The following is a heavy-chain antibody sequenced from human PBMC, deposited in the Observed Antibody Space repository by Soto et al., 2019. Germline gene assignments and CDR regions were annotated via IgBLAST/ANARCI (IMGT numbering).Heavy chain of an antibody. CDR1: GFTFSSYG. J-gene: IGHJ6*03. D-gene: IGHD2-2*01. CDR2: IWYDGSNK. V-gene: IGHV3-33*01. CDR3: ARDGLPAAIYYYYYMDV. Sequence: GGSLRLSCAASGFTFSSYGMHWVRQAPGKGLEWVAVIWYDGSNKYYADSVKGRFTISRDNSKNTLYLQMNSLRAEDTAVYYCARDGLPAAIYYYYYMDVWGKGTTVTVSS.